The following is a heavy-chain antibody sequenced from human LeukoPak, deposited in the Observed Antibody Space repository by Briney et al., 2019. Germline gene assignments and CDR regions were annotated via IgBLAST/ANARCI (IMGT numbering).Heavy chain of an antibody. CDR2: IRYDGSNK. D-gene: IGHD3-9*01. V-gene: IGHV3-30*02. CDR1: GFTSSSYG. CDR3: AKDFSYDILTGAPGPFDY. Sequence: HPGGSLRLSCAASGFTSSSYGMHWVRQAPGKGLEWVAFIRYDGSNKYYADSVKGRFTISRDNSKNTLYLQMNSLRAEDTAVYYCAKDFSYDILTGAPGPFDYWGQGTLVTVSS. J-gene: IGHJ4*02.